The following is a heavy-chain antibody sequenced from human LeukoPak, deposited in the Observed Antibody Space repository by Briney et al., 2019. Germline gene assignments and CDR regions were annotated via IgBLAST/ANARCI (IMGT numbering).Heavy chain of an antibody. V-gene: IGHV3-7*01. J-gene: IGHJ4*02. D-gene: IGHD1-26*01. CDR1: GFTFSTAW. Sequence: PGGSLRLSCAPSGFTFSTAWMTWVCQAPGKGLEWLGNINQGGSVTNYVDSVKGRFSISRDNAKNTMYLQMSSLRVEDTAVYYCARDHHSGALDYWGQGTLVTVSS. CDR2: INQGGSVT. CDR3: ARDHHSGALDY.